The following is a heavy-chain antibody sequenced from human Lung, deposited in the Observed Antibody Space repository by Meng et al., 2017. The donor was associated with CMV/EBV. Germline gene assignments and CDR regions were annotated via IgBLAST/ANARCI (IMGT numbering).Heavy chain of an antibody. CDR1: GFTFSSYW. Sequence: GESLKISCAASGFTFSSYWMSWVSQAPGKGLEWVANIKADGSEKYYVDSVKGRFTVSRDKAKNSLYLQMNSLRAEDTAVYYCACNSGDCWRQGTLVTVSS. D-gene: IGHD3-10*01. V-gene: IGHV3-7*01. CDR3: ACNSGDC. CDR2: IKADGSEK. J-gene: IGHJ4*02.